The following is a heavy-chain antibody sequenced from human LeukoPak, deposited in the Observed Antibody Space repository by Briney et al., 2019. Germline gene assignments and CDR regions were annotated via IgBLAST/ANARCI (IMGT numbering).Heavy chain of an antibody. Sequence: GGSLRLSCAASGFTVSSNYMSWVRQAPGKGLEWVSVIYSGGSTYYADSVKGRFTISRDNSKNTLYLQMNSLRAEDTAVYYCARDTIFGVVKMGSDVWGKGPTVTVSS. CDR1: GFTVSSNY. CDR3: ARDTIFGVVKMGSDV. D-gene: IGHD3-3*01. V-gene: IGHV3-53*01. CDR2: IYSGGST. J-gene: IGHJ6*04.